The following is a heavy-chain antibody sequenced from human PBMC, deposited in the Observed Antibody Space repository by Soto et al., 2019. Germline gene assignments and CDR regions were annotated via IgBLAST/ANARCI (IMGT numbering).Heavy chain of an antibody. CDR3: THQVLRLLEWSP. CDR2: IKSKTDGGTT. CDR1: GFTFSNAW. V-gene: IGHV3-15*01. Sequence: PGGSLRLSCAASGFTFSNAWMSWVRQAPGKGLEWVGRIKSKTDGGTTDYAAPVKGRFTISRDDSKNTLYLQMNSLKTEDTAVYYCTHQVLRLLEWSPWGQGTLVTVSS. D-gene: IGHD3-3*01. J-gene: IGHJ5*02.